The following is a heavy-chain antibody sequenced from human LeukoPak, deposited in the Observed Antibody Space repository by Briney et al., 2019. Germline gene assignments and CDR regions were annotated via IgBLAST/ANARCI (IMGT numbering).Heavy chain of an antibody. J-gene: IGHJ3*02. Sequence: SETLSLTCTVSGGSISSSSYYWSWIRQPPGKGLEWIGEINHSGSTNYNPSLKSRVTISVDTSKNQFSLKLSSVTAADTAVYYCARVRDSAFDIWGQGTMVTVSS. CDR2: INHSGST. CDR1: GGSISSSSYY. V-gene: IGHV4-39*07. CDR3: ARVRDSAFDI. D-gene: IGHD2-15*01.